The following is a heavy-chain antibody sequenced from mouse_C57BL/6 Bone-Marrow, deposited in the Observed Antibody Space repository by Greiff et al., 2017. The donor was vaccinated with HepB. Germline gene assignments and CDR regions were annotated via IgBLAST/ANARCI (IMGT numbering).Heavy chain of an antibody. Sequence: EVHLVESGPGLVKPSQSLSLTCSVTGYSITSGYYWNWIRQFPGNKLEWMGYISYDGSNNYNPSLKNRISITRDTSKNQFFLKLNSVTTEDTATYYCARGIDAMDYWGQGTSVTVSS. CDR3: ARGIDAMDY. CDR1: GYSITSGYY. J-gene: IGHJ4*01. CDR2: ISYDGSN. V-gene: IGHV3-6*01.